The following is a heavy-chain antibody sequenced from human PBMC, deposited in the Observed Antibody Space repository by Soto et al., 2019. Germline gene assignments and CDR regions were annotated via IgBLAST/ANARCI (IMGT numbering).Heavy chain of an antibody. Sequence: QVQLVQSGAEVKKPGASVKVSCKVSGYTLTELSMHWVRQAPGKGLEWMGGFDPEDGETIYAQKFQGSVTMTEDTSTATAYMELSSLRSEDTAVYYCATDPLRRLGYWGQGTLLTVSS. CDR3: ATDPLRRLGY. CDR2: FDPEDGET. V-gene: IGHV1-24*01. J-gene: IGHJ4*02. D-gene: IGHD3-16*01. CDR1: GYTLTELS.